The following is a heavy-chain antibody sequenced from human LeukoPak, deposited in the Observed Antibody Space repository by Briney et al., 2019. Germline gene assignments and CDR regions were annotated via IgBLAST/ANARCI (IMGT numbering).Heavy chain of an antibody. D-gene: IGHD6-19*01. V-gene: IGHV3-30*03. Sequence: GGSLRLSCAASRFTFSSYGMHWVRQAPGKGLEWVAVISYDGSNKYYADSVKGRFTISRDNSKNTLYLQMNSLRAEDTAVYYCARINGYSSGWYLDYWGQGTLVTVSS. CDR2: ISYDGSNK. CDR1: RFTFSSYG. CDR3: ARINGYSSGWYLDY. J-gene: IGHJ4*02.